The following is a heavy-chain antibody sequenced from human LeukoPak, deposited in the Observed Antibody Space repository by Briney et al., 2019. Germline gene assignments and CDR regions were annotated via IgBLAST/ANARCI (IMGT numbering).Heavy chain of an antibody. D-gene: IGHD6-19*01. Sequence: SVKVSCKASGGSFSSYAISWVRQAPGQGLEWMGRIIPILGIANYAQKFQGRVTITADKSTSTAYMELSSLRSEDTAVYYCARGSGHLAYWGQGTLVTVSS. V-gene: IGHV1-69*04. CDR1: GGSFSSYA. CDR3: ARGSGHLAY. J-gene: IGHJ4*02. CDR2: IIPILGIA.